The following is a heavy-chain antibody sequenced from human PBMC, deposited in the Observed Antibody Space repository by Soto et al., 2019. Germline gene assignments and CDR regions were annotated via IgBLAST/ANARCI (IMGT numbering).Heavy chain of an antibody. Sequence: ASVKVSCKASGYTFTSYAMHWVRQAPGQRLEWMGWINAGNGNTKYSQKFQGRVTITRDTSASTAYMELSSLRSEDTAVYYCARGRRSSWPPFDYWGQGTLVTVSS. CDR1: GYTFTSYA. V-gene: IGHV1-3*01. CDR2: INAGNGNT. J-gene: IGHJ4*02. D-gene: IGHD6-13*01. CDR3: ARGRRSSWPPFDY.